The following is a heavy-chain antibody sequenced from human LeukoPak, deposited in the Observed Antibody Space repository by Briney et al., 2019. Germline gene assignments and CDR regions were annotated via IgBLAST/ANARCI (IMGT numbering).Heavy chain of an antibody. CDR3: ARAWGFFDY. D-gene: IGHD7-27*01. CDR1: GGSFSGYY. Sequence: PSETLSLTCAVYGGSFSGYYWSWIRQPPGKGLEWIGEINHGGSTNYNPSLKSRVTISVDTSKNQFSLKLSSVTAADTAVYYCARAWGFFDYWGQGTLVTVSS. V-gene: IGHV4-34*01. J-gene: IGHJ4*02. CDR2: INHGGST.